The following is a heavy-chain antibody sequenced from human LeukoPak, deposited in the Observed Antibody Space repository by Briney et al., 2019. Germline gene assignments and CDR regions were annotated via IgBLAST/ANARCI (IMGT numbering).Heavy chain of an antibody. CDR3: ARSPPGLIYMDV. CDR2: FIPIFGTA. CDR1: GGTFSSYA. V-gene: IGHV1-69*13. J-gene: IGHJ6*03. Sequence: GASVNVSCKASGGTFSSYAISWVRQAPGQGFEWMGGFIPIFGTANYAQTFQGRVMITADESTSTAYMELSSLRSEDTAVYYCARSPPGLIYMDVWGKGTTVSVSS. D-gene: IGHD2-8*01.